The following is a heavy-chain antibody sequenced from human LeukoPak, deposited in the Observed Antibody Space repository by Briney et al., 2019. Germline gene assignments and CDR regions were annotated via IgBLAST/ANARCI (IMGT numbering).Heavy chain of an antibody. D-gene: IGHD1-26*01. CDR2: IYSGGSI. CDR1: GLIVSSNY. J-gene: IGHJ3*02. Sequence: GGSLRLSCAASGLIVSSNYMTWVRQAPGKGLEWVSVIYSGGSIYYADSVKGRFTISRDNSRNTLYLQMNSLRAEDTAVYYCARGGIITSYAFEIWGQGAMVTVSS. V-gene: IGHV3-53*01. CDR3: ARGGIITSYAFEI.